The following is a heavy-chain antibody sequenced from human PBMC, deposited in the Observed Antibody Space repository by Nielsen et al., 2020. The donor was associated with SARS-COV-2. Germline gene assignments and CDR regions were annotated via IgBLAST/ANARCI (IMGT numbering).Heavy chain of an antibody. J-gene: IGHJ4*02. D-gene: IGHD2-15*01. CDR3: ARISSGTTYCSGGSCYSPWAFDY. CDR1: GFSLSNARMG. Sequence: SGPTLVKPTETLTLTCTVSGFSLSNARMGVSWIRQPPGKALEWLAHIFSNDEKSYSTSLKSRLTISKDTSKSQVVLTMTNMDPVDTATYYCARISSGTTYCSGGSCYSPWAFDYWGQGTLVTVSS. V-gene: IGHV2-26*01. CDR2: IFSNDEK.